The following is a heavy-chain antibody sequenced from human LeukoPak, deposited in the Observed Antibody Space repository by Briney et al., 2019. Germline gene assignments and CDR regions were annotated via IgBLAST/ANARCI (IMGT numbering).Heavy chain of an antibody. CDR1: GVSFSGYY. Sequence: SETLSLTCAVYGVSFSGYYWSWIRQPPGKGLEWIGEINHSGSTNYNPSLKSRVSISVDTSKNQLSLRLSSVTAADTAVYYCARGQKYSYGYRVTELGSGYFDYWGQGTLVTVSS. V-gene: IGHV4-34*01. D-gene: IGHD5-18*01. J-gene: IGHJ4*02. CDR3: ARGQKYSYGYRVTELGSGYFDY. CDR2: INHSGST.